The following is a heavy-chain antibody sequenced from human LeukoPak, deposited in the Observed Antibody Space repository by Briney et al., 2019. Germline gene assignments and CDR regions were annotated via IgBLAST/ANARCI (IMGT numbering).Heavy chain of an antibody. CDR1: GGSVSSSSYH. J-gene: IGHJ5*02. V-gene: IGHV4-39*01. CDR3: ARLGTLRS. D-gene: IGHD7-27*01. CDR2: ISYSGTN. Sequence: PSETLSLTCTVSGGSVSSSSYHWGWIRQPPGKGLEWIGSISYSGTNYNNPSLKSRVSISIDTSKNQFSVKLTSVTAADTAMYDRARLGTLRSWGQGTLVTVSS.